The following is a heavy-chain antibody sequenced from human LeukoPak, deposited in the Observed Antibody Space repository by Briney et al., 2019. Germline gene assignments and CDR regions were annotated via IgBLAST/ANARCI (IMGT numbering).Heavy chain of an antibody. CDR2: IYHSGST. Sequence: SETLSLTCAVSGYSISSGYYLGWIRQPPGKGLEWIGSIYHSGSTYYNPSLKSRVTISVDTSKNQFSLKLSSVTAADTAVHYCARTQWFGELLFDYWGQGTLVTVSS. J-gene: IGHJ4*02. V-gene: IGHV4-38-2*01. CDR1: GYSISSGYY. CDR3: ARTQWFGELLFDY. D-gene: IGHD3-10*01.